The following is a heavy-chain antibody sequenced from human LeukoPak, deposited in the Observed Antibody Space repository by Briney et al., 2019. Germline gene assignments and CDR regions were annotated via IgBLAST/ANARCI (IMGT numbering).Heavy chain of an antibody. Sequence: GGSLRLSCTASGFTFGDYAMSWVRQAPGKGLEWVGFIRSKAYGGTTEYAASVKGRFTISRDDSKSIAYPQMNSLKTEDTAVYYCTRDLGITMTESWLGYWGQGTLVTVSS. J-gene: IGHJ4*02. CDR3: TRDLGITMTESWLGY. CDR2: IRSKAYGGTT. CDR1: GFTFGDYA. D-gene: IGHD3-22*01. V-gene: IGHV3-49*04.